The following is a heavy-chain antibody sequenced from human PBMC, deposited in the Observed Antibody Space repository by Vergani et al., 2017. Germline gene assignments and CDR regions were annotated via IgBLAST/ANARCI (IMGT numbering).Heavy chain of an antibody. V-gene: IGHV3-23*04. J-gene: IGHJ4*02. CDR3: AKVIPQDYYDSSGYYDY. CDR2: ISGSGGST. Sequence: EVQLVESGGGLVQPGGSLKLSCAASGFTFSGSAMHWVRQAPGKGLEWVSAISGSGGSTYYADSVKGRFTISRDNSKNTLYLQMNSLRAEDTAVYYCAKVIPQDYYDSSGYYDYWGQGTLVTVSS. CDR1: GFTFSGSA. D-gene: IGHD3-22*01.